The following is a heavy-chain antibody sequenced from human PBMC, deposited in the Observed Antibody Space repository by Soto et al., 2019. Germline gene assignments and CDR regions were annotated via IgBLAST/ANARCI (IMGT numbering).Heavy chain of an antibody. V-gene: IGHV1-69*02. D-gene: IGHD7-27*01. J-gene: IGHJ6*02. CDR3: AKSPNPGSAASYCYGMAV. CDR2: IIPVLGVE. Sequence: ASVKVSCKASGGTFSSYIFTWGRQAPGKRLEWMGRIIPVLGVEYYAQRFQGRVTITADKSTTTAYMELSSLRSEDTAIYYCAKSPNPGSAASYCYGMAVWGRGTTVTVSS. CDR1: GGTFSSYI.